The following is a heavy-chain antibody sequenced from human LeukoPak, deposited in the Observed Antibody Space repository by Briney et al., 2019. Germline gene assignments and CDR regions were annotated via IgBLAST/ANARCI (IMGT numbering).Heavy chain of an antibody. CDR3: ARSIIGTRSKFDY. V-gene: IGHV4-30-4*01. J-gene: IGHJ4*02. D-gene: IGHD1/OR15-1a*01. CDR1: GGSISSGDYY. CDR2: IHYSGTT. Sequence: SETLSLTCTVSGGSISSGDYYWSWIRQPPGNGLEWIGYIHYSGTTYYNPSLKSRVTISVDTSKNHFSLKLSSVTAADTAVYSCARSIIGTRSKFDYWGQGTLATVSS.